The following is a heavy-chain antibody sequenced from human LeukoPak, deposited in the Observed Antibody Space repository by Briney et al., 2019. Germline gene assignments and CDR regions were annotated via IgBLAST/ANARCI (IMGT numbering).Heavy chain of an antibody. CDR1: GYTFTSYY. CDR2: INPSGGST. J-gene: IGHJ6*03. Sequence: ASVKVSCKASGYTFTSYYMHWVRQAPGQGLEWMGIINPSGGSTSYAQKFQGRVTITADESTSTAYMELSSLRSEDTVVYYCARLHYYYYYMDVWGKGTTVTVSS. V-gene: IGHV1-46*01. CDR3: ARLHYYYYYMDV.